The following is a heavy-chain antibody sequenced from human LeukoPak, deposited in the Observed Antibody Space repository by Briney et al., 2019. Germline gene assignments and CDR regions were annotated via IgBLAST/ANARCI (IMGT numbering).Heavy chain of an antibody. CDR1: GGSTSSSSYY. Sequence: SETLSLTCTVSGGSTSSSSYYWGWIRQPPGKGLEWIGNIYYSGTTYYNPSLKSRVTISVDTSKNQFSLKLSSVTAADTAVYYCARVIAAAGTVYFDYWGQGTLVTVSS. J-gene: IGHJ4*02. CDR3: ARVIAAAGTVYFDY. V-gene: IGHV4-39*07. D-gene: IGHD6-13*01. CDR2: IYYSGTT.